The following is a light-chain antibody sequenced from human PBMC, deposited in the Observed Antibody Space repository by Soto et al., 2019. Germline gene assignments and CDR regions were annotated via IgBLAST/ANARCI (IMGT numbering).Light chain of an antibody. CDR1: QSVSSSY. Sequence: VLTQSPATLSLSPGERATLSCRASQSVSSSYLAWYQQKPGQAPRLLIYGASSRATGIPDRFSGSGSGTDFTLTISSLQAEDVAVYYCQQYYSIPTFGQGTKVDIK. CDR3: QQYYSIPT. CDR2: GAS. J-gene: IGKJ1*01. V-gene: IGKV3-20*01.